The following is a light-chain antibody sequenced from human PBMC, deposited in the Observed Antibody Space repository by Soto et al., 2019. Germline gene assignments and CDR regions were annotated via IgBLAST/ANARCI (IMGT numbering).Light chain of an antibody. CDR3: QHYGSSPRT. CDR1: QNVGSPS. CDR2: GTS. V-gene: IGKV3-20*01. Sequence: EIVLTQSPGTLSLSPGASATLSCRASQNVGSPSLAWYQQRPGQVPRLLISGTSTRATGIPDRFTGSGSGTDVTLTIIRLQPEDVAVYYCQHYGSSPRTFGQGTRV. J-gene: IGKJ1*01.